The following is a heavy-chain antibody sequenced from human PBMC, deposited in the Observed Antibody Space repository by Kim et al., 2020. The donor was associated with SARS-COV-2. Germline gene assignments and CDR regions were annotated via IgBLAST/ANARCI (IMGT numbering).Heavy chain of an antibody. CDR1: GGSFSGYY. CDR3: ARAVYYYGSGSYYNGPFYYGMDV. D-gene: IGHD3-10*01. CDR2: INHSGST. Sequence: SETLSLTCAVYGGSFSGYYWSWIRQPPGKGLEWIGEINHSGSTNYNPSLKSRVTISVDTSKNQFSLKLSSVTAADTAVYYCARAVYYYGSGSYYNGPFYYGMDVWGQGTTVTVSS. V-gene: IGHV4-34*01. J-gene: IGHJ6*02.